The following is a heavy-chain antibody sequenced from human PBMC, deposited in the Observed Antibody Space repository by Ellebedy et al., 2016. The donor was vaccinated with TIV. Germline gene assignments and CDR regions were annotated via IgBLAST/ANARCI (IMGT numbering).Heavy chain of an antibody. D-gene: IGHD6-19*01. J-gene: IGHJ6*02. CDR2: INPSGGST. Sequence: ASVKVSXKASGYTFTSYYMHWVRQAPGQGLEWMGIINPSGGSTSYAQKFQGRVTMTRDTSTSTVYMELSSLRSEDTAVYYCAINTAVAGQDYYYGMDVWGQGTTVTVSS. CDR1: GYTFTSYY. CDR3: AINTAVAGQDYYYGMDV. V-gene: IGHV1-46*01.